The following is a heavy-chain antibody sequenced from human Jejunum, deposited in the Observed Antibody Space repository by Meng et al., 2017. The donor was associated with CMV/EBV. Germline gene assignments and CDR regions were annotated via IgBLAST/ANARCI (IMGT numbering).Heavy chain of an antibody. CDR3: ARGGPPEYGYYTY. CDR2: INTNTGNP. CDR1: GSPFITHA. J-gene: IGHJ4*02. Sequence: ASGSPFITHAMNGVRQAPVQGLEWMGWINTNTGNPTYAQGLAGRFVFSLAPSVSTAYLQITNLKAASPSVSSCARGGPPEYGYYTYWGQGTLVTVSS. V-gene: IGHV7-4-1*02. D-gene: IGHD4-17*01.